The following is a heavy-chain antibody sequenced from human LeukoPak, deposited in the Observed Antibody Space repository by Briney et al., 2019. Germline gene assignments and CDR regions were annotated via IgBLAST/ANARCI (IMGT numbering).Heavy chain of an antibody. CDR3: AKEMGPMVHGDY. Sequence: GRTLIISCSAPGVTFRCFAMDWGRNAKEEGLEWLAIISSDGSRKFYGDSVKGRFTISRDNSKNTLYLQMDSLGTEDTAAYYCAKEMGPMVHGDYWGQGTLVTVSS. J-gene: IGHJ4*02. D-gene: IGHD2-8*01. V-gene: IGHV3-30-3*01. CDR1: GVTFRCFA. CDR2: ISSDGSRK.